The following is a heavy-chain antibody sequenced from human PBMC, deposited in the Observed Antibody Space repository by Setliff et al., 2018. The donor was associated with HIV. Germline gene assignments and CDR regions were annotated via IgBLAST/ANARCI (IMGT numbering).Heavy chain of an antibody. Sequence: GGSLRLSCAASGFRINNYDMNWVRQAPGKGLEWISHISSSGETIYYADSVQGRFTIFRDNDKNSLYLQMNGLRAEDTAIYYCTRDSYFYDGSDYHYRHFDDWGQGTLVTVSS. CDR3: TRDSYFYDGSDYHYRHFDD. J-gene: IGHJ4*02. D-gene: IGHD3-22*01. CDR1: GFRINNYD. CDR2: ISSSGETI. V-gene: IGHV3-48*03.